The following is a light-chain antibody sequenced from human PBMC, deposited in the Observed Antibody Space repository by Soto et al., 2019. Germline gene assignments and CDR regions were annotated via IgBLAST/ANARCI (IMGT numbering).Light chain of an antibody. Sequence: DILLTQSPSSLSASVGDRVTITCRASQNINTYLHWYQQKPGRAPNLLISGASVLLSGVPSRFVGSGSGTEFTLTVTSLQPDDFVTYYCQQTYNTPRTFGQGTNVEAK. CDR1: QNINTY. CDR3: QQTYNTPRT. J-gene: IGKJ1*01. V-gene: IGKV1-39*01. CDR2: GAS.